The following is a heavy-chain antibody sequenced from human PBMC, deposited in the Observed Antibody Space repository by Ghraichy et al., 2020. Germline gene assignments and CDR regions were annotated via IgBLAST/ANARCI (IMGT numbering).Heavy chain of an antibody. V-gene: IGHV1-46*01. J-gene: IGHJ6*02. CDR1: GYTFTSYY. D-gene: IGHD3-10*01. CDR3: ARGLTHPTVILWSTYYYYYGMDV. Sequence: ASVKVSCKASGYTFTSYYMHWVRQAPGQGLEWMGIINPSGGSTSYAQKFQGRVTMTRDTSTSTVYMELSGLRSEDTAVYYCARGLTHPTVILWSTYYYYYGMDVWGQGTTVTVSS. CDR2: INPSGGST.